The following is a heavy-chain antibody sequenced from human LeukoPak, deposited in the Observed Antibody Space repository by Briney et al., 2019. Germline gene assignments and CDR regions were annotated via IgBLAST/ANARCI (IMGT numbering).Heavy chain of an antibody. V-gene: IGHV4-39*01. CDR3: ARRGRWIAVAGSS. CDR1: GGSISSSSYY. D-gene: IGHD6-19*01. CDR2: IYYSGST. Sequence: SETLSLTCTVSGGSISSSSYYWGWIRQPPGKGLEWIGSIYYSGSTYYNPSLKSRVTISVDTSKNQLSLKVSSVTAADTAVYYCARRGRWIAVAGSSWGQGTLVTVSS. J-gene: IGHJ4*02.